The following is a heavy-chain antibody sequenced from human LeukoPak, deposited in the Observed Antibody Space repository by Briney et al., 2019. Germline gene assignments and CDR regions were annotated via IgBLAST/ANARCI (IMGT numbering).Heavy chain of an antibody. J-gene: IGHJ4*02. CDR3: ARFSGVQFSPHATSGIKGFFDF. CDR2: IYPLDSDT. Sequence: GESLKISCKASGYTFFTYWIGWVRQTPGKGLEWLGIIYPLDSDTKYSPPFQGQVTVSADKSIGTAYLQWSSLKASDSGVYYCARFSGVQFSPHATSGIKGFFDFWGQGTPVTVSS. CDR1: GYTFFTYW. V-gene: IGHV5-51*01. D-gene: IGHD2-15*01.